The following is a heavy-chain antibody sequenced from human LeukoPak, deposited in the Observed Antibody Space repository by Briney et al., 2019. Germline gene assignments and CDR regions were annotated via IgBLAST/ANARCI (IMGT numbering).Heavy chain of an antibody. Sequence: GGSLRLSCAASGFTFSGYAMYWVRQAPGRGLEWVSGIGTPDSTQYAHSVKGRFTTSRDDSKNTVFLQMNRLRAEDSATYYCAKDRENGNGIWDAFDVWGQGTVVTVSS. V-gene: IGHV3-23*01. J-gene: IGHJ3*01. CDR3: AKDRENGNGIWDAFDV. CDR2: IGTPDST. D-gene: IGHD3-3*02. CDR1: GFTFSGYA.